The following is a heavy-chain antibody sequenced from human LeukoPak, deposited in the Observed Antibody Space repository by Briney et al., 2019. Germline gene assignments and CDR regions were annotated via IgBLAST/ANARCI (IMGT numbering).Heavy chain of an antibody. J-gene: IGHJ4*02. Sequence: PGGSLRLSCAASGFTFSSYAMHWVRQAPGKGLEWVAVISYDGSNKYYADSVKGRFTIFRDNSKNTLYLQMNSLRAEDTAVYYCARDTAIAARWGRPYDYWGQGTLVTVSS. D-gene: IGHD6-6*01. V-gene: IGHV3-30-3*01. CDR1: GFTFSSYA. CDR2: ISYDGSNK. CDR3: ARDTAIAARWGRPYDY.